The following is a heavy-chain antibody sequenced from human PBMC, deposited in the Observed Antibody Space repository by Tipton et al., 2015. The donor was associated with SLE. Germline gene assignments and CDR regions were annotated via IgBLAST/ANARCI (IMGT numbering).Heavy chain of an antibody. Sequence: TLSLTCTVSADSISPYYWSWIRQPPGKGLEWIGYIHYSGTTHDNPSLKSRVTMSVDMSQNQFSLKLTSVTAADTAVYYCAILDAFDIWGQGRMVTVSS. CDR3: AILDAFDI. J-gene: IGHJ3*02. CDR2: IHYSGTT. V-gene: IGHV4-59*08. CDR1: ADSISPYY.